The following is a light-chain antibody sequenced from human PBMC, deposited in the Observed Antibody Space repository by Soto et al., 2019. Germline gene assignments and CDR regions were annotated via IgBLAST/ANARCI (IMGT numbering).Light chain of an antibody. CDR2: DAS. J-gene: IGKJ1*01. Sequence: DLQMTQSPSTLSASVGDRVTITCRGSQSISSWLAWYQQKPGKAPKLLIYDASSLESGVPSRFSGSGSGTEFTLTISSLQPDDFATYYCQQYNSYSSWTFGQGTKVDIK. V-gene: IGKV1-5*01. CDR1: QSISSW. CDR3: QQYNSYSSWT.